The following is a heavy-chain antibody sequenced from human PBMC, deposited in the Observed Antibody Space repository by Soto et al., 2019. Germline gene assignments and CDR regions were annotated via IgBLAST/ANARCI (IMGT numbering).Heavy chain of an antibody. CDR1: GFTVSSNY. CDR3: ASAKSGFWSGYTYYMDV. D-gene: IGHD3-3*01. CDR2: IYSGGST. Sequence: GGSLRLSCAASGFTVSSNYMSWVRQAPGKGLEWVSVIYSGGSTYYADSVKGRFTISRDNSKNTLYLQMNSLRAEDTAVYYCASAKSGFWSGYTYYMDVWGKGTTVTVSS. V-gene: IGHV3-66*01. J-gene: IGHJ6*03.